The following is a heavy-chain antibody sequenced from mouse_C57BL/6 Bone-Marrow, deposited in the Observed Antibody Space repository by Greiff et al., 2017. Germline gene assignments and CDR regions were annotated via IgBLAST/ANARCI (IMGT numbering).Heavy chain of an antibody. J-gene: IGHJ1*03. CDR2: IYPGSGST. V-gene: IGHV1-55*01. CDR1: GYTFTSYW. D-gene: IGHD2-4*01. CDR3: AWGDYDYWYFDV. Sequence: QVQLQQSGAELVKPGASVKMSCKASGYTFTSYWITWVKQRPGQGLEWIGDIYPGSGSTNYNEKFKSKATPTVDTSSSTAYMQLSSLTSEDSAVYYCAWGDYDYWYFDVWGTGTTVTVSS.